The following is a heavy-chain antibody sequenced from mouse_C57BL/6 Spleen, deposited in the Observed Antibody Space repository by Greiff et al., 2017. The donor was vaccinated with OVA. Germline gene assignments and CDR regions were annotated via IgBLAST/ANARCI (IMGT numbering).Heavy chain of an antibody. J-gene: IGHJ3*01. CDR1: GFTFSSYT. D-gene: IGHD2-1*01. CDR2: ISGGGGNT. Sequence: DVMLVESGGGLVKPGGSLKLSCAASGFTFSSYTMSWVRQTPEKRLEWVATISGGGGNTYYPDSVKGRFTISRDNAKNTLYLQMSSLRSEDTALYYCASYGNYGGFAYWGQGTLVTVSA. V-gene: IGHV5-9*01. CDR3: ASYGNYGGFAY.